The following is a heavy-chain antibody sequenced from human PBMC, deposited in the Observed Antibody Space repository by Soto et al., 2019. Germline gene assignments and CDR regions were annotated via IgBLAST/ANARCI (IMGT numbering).Heavy chain of an antibody. CDR1: GYSFTSYW. V-gene: IGHV5-10-1*01. Sequence: RGESLKISCKGSGYSFTSYWISWVRQMPGKGLEWMGRIDPSDSYTNYSPSFQGHVTISADKSISTAYLQWSSLKASDTAMYYCARHKYSRYYYYGMDVWGQGTTVTVSS. D-gene: IGHD2-21*01. J-gene: IGHJ6*02. CDR2: IDPSDSYT. CDR3: ARHKYSRYYYYGMDV.